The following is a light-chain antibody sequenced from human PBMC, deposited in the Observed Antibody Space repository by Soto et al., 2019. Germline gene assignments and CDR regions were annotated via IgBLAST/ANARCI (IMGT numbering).Light chain of an antibody. CDR3: SSNAGGPRL. J-gene: IGLJ3*02. CDR1: SSDVGNDNL. Sequence: QSALTQPASVSGSPGQPITISCTGSSSDVGNDNLVSWYQQHPDKAPKLIIYEVTRRPSGVTGRFSGSKAGNTASLTISGLQAEDEADYYCSSNAGGPRLFGGGTKLTVL. CDR2: EVT. V-gene: IGLV2-23*02.